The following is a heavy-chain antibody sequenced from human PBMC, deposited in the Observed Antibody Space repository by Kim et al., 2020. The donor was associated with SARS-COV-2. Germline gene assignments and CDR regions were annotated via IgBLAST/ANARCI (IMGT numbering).Heavy chain of an antibody. J-gene: IGHJ4*02. CDR3: AVMVRGGMDFDY. D-gene: IGHD3-10*01. CDR1: GYSFTSYW. CDR2: IDPSDSYT. V-gene: IGHV5-10-1*01. Sequence: GESLKISCKGSGYSFTSYWISWVRQMPGKGLEWMGRIDPSDSYTNYSPSFQGHVTISADKSISTAYLQWSSLKASDTAMYYCAVMVRGGMDFDYWGQGTLVTVSS.